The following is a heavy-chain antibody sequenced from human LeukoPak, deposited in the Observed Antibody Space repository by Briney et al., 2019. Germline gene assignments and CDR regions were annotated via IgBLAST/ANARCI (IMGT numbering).Heavy chain of an antibody. CDR2: IYYSGST. J-gene: IGHJ4*02. CDR3: AREGYDSSGIDY. CDR1: GGPISSYY. V-gene: IGHV4-59*01. D-gene: IGHD3-22*01. Sequence: SETLSLTCTVSGGPISSYYWSWIRQPPGKGLEWIGYIYYSGSTNYNPSLKSRVTISVDTSKNQFSLKLSSVTAADTAVYYCAREGYDSSGIDYWGQGTLVTVSS.